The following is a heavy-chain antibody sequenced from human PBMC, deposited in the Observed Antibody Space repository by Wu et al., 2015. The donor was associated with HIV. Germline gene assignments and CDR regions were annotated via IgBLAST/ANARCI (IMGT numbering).Heavy chain of an antibody. CDR3: ASGLKTMGWTQLWQLDY. D-gene: IGHD5-18*01. Sequence: QVQLVQSGAEVKEPGASVKVSCKASGYTFTGHYMHWVRQGPGQGLEWMGGIIPLFGLAKYAQKFQGRVTISTDESTTTAYMDLNSLRLEDTAVYFCASGLKTMGWTQLWQLDYWGQGTLVTVSS. V-gene: IGHV1-69*01. J-gene: IGHJ4*02. CDR1: GYTFTGHY. CDR2: IIPLFGLA.